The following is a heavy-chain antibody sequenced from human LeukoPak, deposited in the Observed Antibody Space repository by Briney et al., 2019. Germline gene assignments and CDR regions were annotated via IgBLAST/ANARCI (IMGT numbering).Heavy chain of an antibody. CDR2: ISGGGGNT. V-gene: IGHV3-23*01. J-gene: IGHJ3*02. CDR1: GFTFSSSA. CDR3: GKNRYSGSLSPFDI. Sequence: GGSLRLSCAASGFTFSSSAMSWVRQVPGKGLEWVSAISGGGGNTYYADSVKGRFTISRDNSKNTLYLQMNSLRAEDTAVYYCGKNRYSGSLSPFDIWGQGTMVTVSS. D-gene: IGHD1-26*01.